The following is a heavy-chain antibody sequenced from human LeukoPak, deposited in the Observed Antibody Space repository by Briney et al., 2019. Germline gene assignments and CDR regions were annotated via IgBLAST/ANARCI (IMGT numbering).Heavy chain of an antibody. CDR1: GGSISNYY. J-gene: IGHJ3*02. CDR2: IYYSGST. Sequence: SETLSLTCTASGGSISNYYWSWIRQPPGKGLEWIGYIYYSGSTNYNPSLKSRVTISVDTSKNQFSLQLSSVTAADTAVDYCAGGYQGNAFDIWGQETMVTVSS. V-gene: IGHV4-59*08. D-gene: IGHD2-2*01. CDR3: AGGYQGNAFDI.